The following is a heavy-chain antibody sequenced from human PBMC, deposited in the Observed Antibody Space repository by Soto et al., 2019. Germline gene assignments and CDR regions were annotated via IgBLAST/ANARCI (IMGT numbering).Heavy chain of an antibody. V-gene: IGHV4-31*03. D-gene: IGHD1-20*01. CDR2: IYYSGSA. CDR3: ARFIPGTGSDY. CDR1: GGSISSGGYY. Sequence: QVQLQESGPGLVKPSQTLSLTCTVSGGSISSGGYYWSWIRQHPGQGLEWIGYIYYSGSAYYNPSLKSRFTISVDTSKNQFSLKLSSVTAADTAVYYCARFIPGTGSDYWGQGTLVTVSS. J-gene: IGHJ4*02.